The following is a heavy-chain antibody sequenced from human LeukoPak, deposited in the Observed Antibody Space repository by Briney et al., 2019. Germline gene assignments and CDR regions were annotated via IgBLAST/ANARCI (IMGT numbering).Heavy chain of an antibody. Sequence: SGTLSLTCAVHGGSFSGYLWSWIRQPPGKGLEYIGEINHSGYTTYNPSLKSRVTISVDTSKNQFSLNMISVTAADTAVYYCARGKQLAPRYFDLWGRGTLVTVSS. D-gene: IGHD6-6*01. V-gene: IGHV4-34*01. CDR2: INHSGYT. CDR1: GGSFSGYL. CDR3: ARGKQLAPRYFDL. J-gene: IGHJ2*01.